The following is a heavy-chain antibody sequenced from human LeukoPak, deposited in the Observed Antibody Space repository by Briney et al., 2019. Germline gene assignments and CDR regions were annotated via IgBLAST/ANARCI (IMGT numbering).Heavy chain of an antibody. V-gene: IGHV3-23*01. Sequence: GVLRLSSAASGFTFSSYAMSWVRQALGKGLEWVSAISGSGGSTYYADSVKGRFTISRDNSKNTLYLQMNSLRAEDTAVYYCAKLGYYYDSSGDWGQGTLVTVSS. D-gene: IGHD3-22*01. CDR2: ISGSGGST. CDR1: GFTFSSYA. J-gene: IGHJ4*02. CDR3: AKLGYYYDSSGD.